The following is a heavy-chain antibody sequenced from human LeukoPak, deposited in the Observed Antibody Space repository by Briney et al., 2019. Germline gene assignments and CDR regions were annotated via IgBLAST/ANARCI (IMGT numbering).Heavy chain of an antibody. CDR2: ISGSGGST. Sequence: GGSLRLSCAASGFTFNHFGMTWVRQAPGKGLEWVSSISGSGGSTYYADSVKGRFTISRDNSKNTMYLQMNSLRAEDTAVYYCAKRIQSAMAMGYWGQGTLVTVSS. CDR1: GFTFNHFG. CDR3: AKRIQSAMAMGY. J-gene: IGHJ4*02. V-gene: IGHV3-23*01. D-gene: IGHD5-18*01.